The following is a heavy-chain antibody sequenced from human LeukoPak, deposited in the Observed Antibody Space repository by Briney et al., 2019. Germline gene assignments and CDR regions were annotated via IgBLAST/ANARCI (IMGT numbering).Heavy chain of an antibody. D-gene: IGHD3-10*01. CDR1: GFTLSRNA. V-gene: IGHV3-64*01. CDR3: ASTYSYGSGTYPFDY. J-gene: IGHJ4*02. Sequence: PGGSLRLSCAASGFTLSRNAMHWVRQAPGKGLEYVSGISSNGGSTNYANSVKGRFTISRDNSKNTLYLQMGSLRAEDMAVYYCASTYSYGSGTYPFDYWGQGTLVTVSS. CDR2: ISSNGGST.